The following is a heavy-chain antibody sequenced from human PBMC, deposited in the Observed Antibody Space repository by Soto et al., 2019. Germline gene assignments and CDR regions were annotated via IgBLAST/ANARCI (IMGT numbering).Heavy chain of an antibody. CDR1: GFTFSGYW. V-gene: IGHV3-7*01. CDR3: ARDPDSSGWHVDY. D-gene: IGHD6-19*01. J-gene: IGHJ4*02. Sequence: HPGGSLRLSCAASGFTFSGYWMSWVRQAPGKGLEWVANIKQDGSEKYYVDSVKGRFTISRDNAKNSLYLQMNSLRAEDTAVYYCARDPDSSGWHVDYWGQGTLVTVSS. CDR2: IKQDGSEK.